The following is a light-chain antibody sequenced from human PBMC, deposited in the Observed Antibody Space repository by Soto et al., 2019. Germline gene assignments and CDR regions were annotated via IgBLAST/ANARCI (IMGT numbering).Light chain of an antibody. V-gene: IGKV1-9*01. Sequence: DIQLTQSPSVLSASVGDTVTITGRASQALSNYLAWYQQKPGKAPDLLIYSASTLQSGVPARFSGSVSETEFSLTIRALQPEDFATYYCQQLSRYPLTFGGGTKVDIK. J-gene: IGKJ4*01. CDR2: SAS. CDR3: QQLSRYPLT. CDR1: QALSNY.